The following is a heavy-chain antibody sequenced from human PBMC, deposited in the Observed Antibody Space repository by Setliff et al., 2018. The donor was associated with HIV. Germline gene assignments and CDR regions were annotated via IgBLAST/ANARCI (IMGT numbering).Heavy chain of an antibody. V-gene: IGHV3-23*01. CDR3: AKDISVRGSGFKGASDL. J-gene: IGHJ3*01. Sequence: PGGSLRLSCEVSGVTLDTSDIHWVRQAPGMGFEWVSSFTGGFAYYADSVKGRFSISRDNFKNILYLQMNSLRVDDMAMYYCAKDISVRGSGFKGASDLWGQGTRVTVSS. D-gene: IGHD6-19*01. CDR2: FTGGFA. CDR1: GVTLDTSD.